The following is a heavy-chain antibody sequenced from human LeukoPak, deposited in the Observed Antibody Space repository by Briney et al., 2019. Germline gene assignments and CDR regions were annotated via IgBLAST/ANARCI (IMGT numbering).Heavy chain of an antibody. D-gene: IGHD2-2*01. J-gene: IGHJ4*02. Sequence: GGSLRLSCAASGFTFSSYGMHWVRQAPGKGLEWVAFIRYDGSNKYYADSVKGRFTISRDNSKNTLYLQMNSLRAEDTAVYYCAKDSRCSSTSCSIDYWGQGTLVTVSS. CDR1: GFTFSSYG. V-gene: IGHV3-30*02. CDR3: AKDSRCSSTSCSIDY. CDR2: IRYDGSNK.